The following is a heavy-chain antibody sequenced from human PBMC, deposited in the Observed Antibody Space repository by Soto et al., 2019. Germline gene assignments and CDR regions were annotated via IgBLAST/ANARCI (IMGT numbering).Heavy chain of an antibody. D-gene: IGHD6-19*01. CDR2: FDPEDGET. CDR3: ATVGWLVRWVFDY. V-gene: IGHV1-24*01. CDR1: GYTLTELS. J-gene: IGHJ4*02. Sequence: ASVKVSCKVSGYTLTELSMHWVRQAPGEGLEWMGGFDPEDGETIYAQKFQGRVTMTEDTSTDTAYMELSSLRSEDTAVYYCATVGWLVRWVFDYWGQGTLVTVSS.